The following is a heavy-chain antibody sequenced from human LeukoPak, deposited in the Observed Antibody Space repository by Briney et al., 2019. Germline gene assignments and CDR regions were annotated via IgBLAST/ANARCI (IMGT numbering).Heavy chain of an antibody. CDR1: GFTFSSYA. Sequence: PGGSLRLSWAASGFTFSSYAMSWVRQAPGKGLEWVSAISGSGGSTYYADSVKGRFTISGDNSNNTLYLQMNSLRAEDTAVYYCAKVGDCSSTSSYPLGWFDPWGQGTLVTVSS. V-gene: IGHV3-23*01. CDR3: AKVGDCSSTSSYPLGWFDP. D-gene: IGHD2-2*01. CDR2: ISGSGGST. J-gene: IGHJ5*02.